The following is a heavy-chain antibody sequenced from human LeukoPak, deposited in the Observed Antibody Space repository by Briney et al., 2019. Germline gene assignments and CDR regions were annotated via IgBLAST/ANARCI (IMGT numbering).Heavy chain of an antibody. CDR3: ARGIGWRDLLAGYSSSGEVVDAFDV. J-gene: IGHJ3*01. Sequence: PQTLSLTCTLSGGSMSSGGHHWTWIRQHPGGGLEWIGYVYSSETTYYNPSLKSRLIISVDTSTSQCSLKLRSVTAADTALYYCARGIGWRDLLAGYSSSGEVVDAFDVWGQGTMVTVSS. CDR2: VYSSETT. CDR1: GGSMSSGGHH. D-gene: IGHD2-15*01. V-gene: IGHV4-31*03.